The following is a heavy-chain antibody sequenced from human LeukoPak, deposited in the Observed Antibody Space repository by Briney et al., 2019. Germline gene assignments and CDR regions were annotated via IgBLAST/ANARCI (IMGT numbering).Heavy chain of an antibody. V-gene: IGHV4-38-2*02. Sequence: SGTLSLTCAVSSYSISNVYYWGWIPQPPGEGVEWFGSLYCSGNTYYRPSLKGRLTISGDNSKNQLSLRLSSVTAADTAVYYCAREEGCSGGIWSFDSWGEGALVTLSS. J-gene: IGHJ4*02. CDR3: AREEGCSGGIWSFDS. D-gene: IGHD2-15*01. CDR1: SYSISNVYY. CDR2: LYCSGNT.